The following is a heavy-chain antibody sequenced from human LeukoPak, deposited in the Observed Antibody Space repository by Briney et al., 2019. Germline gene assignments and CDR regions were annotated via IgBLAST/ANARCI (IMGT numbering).Heavy chain of an antibody. CDR2: MNPNSGNT. J-gene: IGHJ4*02. CDR1: GYTSTSYD. D-gene: IGHD1-26*01. Sequence: GASVKVSCKASGYTSTSYDINWVRQATGQGLEWMGWMNPNSGNTGYAQKFQGRVTMTRNTSISTAYMELSSLRSEDTAVYYCARVYTPRGGSYYVWGQGTLVTVSS. V-gene: IGHV1-8*01. CDR3: ARVYTPRGGSYYV.